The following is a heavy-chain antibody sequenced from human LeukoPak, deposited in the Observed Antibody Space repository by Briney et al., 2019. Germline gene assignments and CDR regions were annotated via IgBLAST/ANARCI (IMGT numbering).Heavy chain of an antibody. D-gene: IGHD4-17*01. CDR2: ISWNSGSI. CDR3: AKEADYGDYLRYFDY. V-gene: IGHV3-9*01. Sequence: GGSLRLSCAASGSTFDDYAMHWVRQAPGKGLEWVSGISWNSGSIGYADSVKGRFTISRDNAKNSLYLQMNSLRAEDTALYYCAKEADYGDYLRYFDYWGQGTLVTVSS. CDR1: GSTFDDYA. J-gene: IGHJ4*02.